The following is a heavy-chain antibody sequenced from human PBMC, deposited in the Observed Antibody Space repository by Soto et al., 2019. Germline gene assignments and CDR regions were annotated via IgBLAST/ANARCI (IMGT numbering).Heavy chain of an antibody. V-gene: IGHV3-23*01. Sequence: EVQLLESGGGLVQPGGSLRLSCAASGFTFSSYAMSWVRQAPGKGLEWVSGISGSGGTTYYADSVKGRFTISRDSSKTTLYLLMSSLRAEDTALYYCAKDTSSRLGTPYFHYGMDVWGQGTPVTVSS. J-gene: IGHJ6*02. CDR1: GFTFSSYA. CDR2: ISGSGGTT. D-gene: IGHD1-26*01. CDR3: AKDTSSRLGTPYFHYGMDV.